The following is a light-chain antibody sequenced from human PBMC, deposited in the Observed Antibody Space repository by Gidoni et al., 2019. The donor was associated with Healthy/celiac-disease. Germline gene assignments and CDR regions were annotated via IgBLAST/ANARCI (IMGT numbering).Light chain of an antibody. CDR3: QQYNSYPWT. V-gene: IGKV1-5*01. Sequence: DIQMTQSPSTLSASVGDRVTITCRASQSISSWLAWYQQKPGKAPKLLIYDASSLESGVPSRFSGSGYGTEFTLTISSLQPDDFATYYCQQYNSYPWTFGQGTKVEIK. J-gene: IGKJ1*01. CDR2: DAS. CDR1: QSISSW.